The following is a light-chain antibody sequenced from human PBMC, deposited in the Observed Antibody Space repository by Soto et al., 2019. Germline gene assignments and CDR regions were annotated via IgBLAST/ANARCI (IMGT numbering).Light chain of an antibody. CDR3: QQYRSAST. CDR2: KAS. V-gene: IGKV1-5*03. Sequence: DIQMTKSPSTLSAFVGDRVTITCRASQSVSNWLAWYQQKPGKAPRLLISKASTLESGVPSRFSGSGSGTEFTLSISSLQPEDFATYYCQQYRSASTFGQGTKLEIK. J-gene: IGKJ2*02. CDR1: QSVSNW.